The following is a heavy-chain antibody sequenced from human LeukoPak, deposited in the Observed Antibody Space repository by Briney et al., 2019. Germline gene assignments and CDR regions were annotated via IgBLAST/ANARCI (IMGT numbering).Heavy chain of an antibody. Sequence: GGSRRLSWAASGFTVSSNYMSWVSQAPGKGMEWVSVIYSGGSTYYADSVTGRFTISRDNSKNTLYLQMNSLRAEDTAVYYCAGNYYYYMDVWGKGTTVTVSS. CDR2: IYSGGST. CDR3: AGNYYYYMDV. J-gene: IGHJ6*03. V-gene: IGHV3-53*01. CDR1: GFTVSSNY.